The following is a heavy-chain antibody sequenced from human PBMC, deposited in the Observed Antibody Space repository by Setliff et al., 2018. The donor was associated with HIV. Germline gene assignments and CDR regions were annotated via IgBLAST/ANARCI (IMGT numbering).Heavy chain of an antibody. V-gene: IGHV4-39*07. CDR3: ARYGGNSFWFDP. D-gene: IGHD2-21*01. J-gene: IGHJ5*02. Sequence: LSLTCTVSGDSISSNNYYWGWIRQPPGKGPEWIGSIFYSETVYYGGRTYYSPSLKSRVTISVDTSKNQFSLNLNSVTAADTAVYYCARYGGNSFWFDPWGQGTLVTVSS. CDR1: GDSISSNNYY. CDR2: IFYSETVYYGGRT.